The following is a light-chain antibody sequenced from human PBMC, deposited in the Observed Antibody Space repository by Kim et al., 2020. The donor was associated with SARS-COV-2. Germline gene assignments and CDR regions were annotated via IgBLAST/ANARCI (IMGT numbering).Light chain of an antibody. CDR1: QSVSSSY. CDR2: GAS. J-gene: IGKJ1*01. CDR3: QQYGSSPRT. V-gene: IGKV3-20*01. Sequence: SPGESATPSCRASQSVSSSYLAWYQQKPGQAPRLLIYGASSRATGIPDRFSGSGSGTDFTLTISRLEPEDFAVYYCQQYGSSPRTFGQGTKVEIK.